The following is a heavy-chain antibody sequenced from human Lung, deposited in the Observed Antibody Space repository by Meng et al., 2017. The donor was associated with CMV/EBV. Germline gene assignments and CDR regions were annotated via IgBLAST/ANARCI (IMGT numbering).Heavy chain of an antibody. V-gene: IGHV4-59*12. CDR3: ARDLGGGWYDFWSGYPPGWFDP. CDR1: GGPISGYY. Sequence: SXTXSLXCTVSGGPISGYYWSWVRQPPGSGLEWIAYIYYSGSTTYNPSLKSRVTVSLDLSKNQFSLKLSSVTAADTAVYYCARDLGGGWYDFWSGYPPGWFDPWXQGTLVTVSS. D-gene: IGHD3-3*01. CDR2: IYYSGST. J-gene: IGHJ5*02.